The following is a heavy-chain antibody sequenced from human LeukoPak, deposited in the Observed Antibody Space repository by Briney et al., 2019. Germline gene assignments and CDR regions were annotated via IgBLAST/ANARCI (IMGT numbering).Heavy chain of an antibody. Sequence: SETLSLTCTVSGRSISSSSYYWGWIRQPPGKGLEWIGSIYYSESTYYNPSLKSRVTISVDTSKNQFSLKLNSVTGADTAVYYCTGYGLLHVCEINGFDKWGQGSMVTVSS. D-gene: IGHD4-17*01. CDR1: GRSISSSSYY. V-gene: IGHV4-39*07. J-gene: IGHJ3*02. CDR3: TGYGLLHVCEINGFDK. CDR2: IYYSEST.